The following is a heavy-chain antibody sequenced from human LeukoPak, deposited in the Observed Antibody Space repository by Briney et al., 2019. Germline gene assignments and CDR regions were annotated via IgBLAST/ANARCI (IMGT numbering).Heavy chain of an antibody. CDR1: GFTFSSYW. Sequence: GGSLRLSCAASGFTFSSYWMSWVRQAPGKGLEWVANIKQGGSEKYYVDSVKGRFTISRDNAKNTLYLQMNSLRADDTAVYYCATYPLDIVVVPAAPEGLDPWGQGTLVTVSS. CDR2: IKQGGSEK. D-gene: IGHD2-2*03. J-gene: IGHJ5*02. V-gene: IGHV3-7*01. CDR3: ATYPLDIVVVPAAPEGLDP.